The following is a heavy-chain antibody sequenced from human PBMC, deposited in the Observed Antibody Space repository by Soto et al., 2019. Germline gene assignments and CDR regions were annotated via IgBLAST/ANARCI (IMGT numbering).Heavy chain of an antibody. CDR1: GFSLSTSGVG. D-gene: IGHD2-15*01. CDR2: IYWDDDK. Sequence: QITLKESGPTLVKPTQTLTLTCTFSGFSLSTSGVGVGWIRQPPGKALEWLALIYWDDDKRYSPSLKSRLTITKDTPKNQVVLTMTNMDPVDTATYYCAHAYCSGGSCYSDDAFDIWGQGTMVTVSS. V-gene: IGHV2-5*02. CDR3: AHAYCSGGSCYSDDAFDI. J-gene: IGHJ3*02.